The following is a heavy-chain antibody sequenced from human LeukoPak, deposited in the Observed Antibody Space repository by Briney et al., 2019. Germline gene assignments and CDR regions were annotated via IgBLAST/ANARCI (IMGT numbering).Heavy chain of an antibody. D-gene: IGHD6-19*01. CDR1: GGSISSSSYY. V-gene: IGHV4-39*01. J-gene: IGHJ5*02. CDR3: ARARPIAVADLEYNWFDP. CDR2: IYYSGST. Sequence: SETLSLTCTVSGGSISSSSYYWGWIRQPPGKGLEWIGSIYYSGSTYYNPSLKSRVTISVDTSKNQFSLKLSSVTAADTAVYYCARARPIAVADLEYNWFDPWGQGTLVTVSS.